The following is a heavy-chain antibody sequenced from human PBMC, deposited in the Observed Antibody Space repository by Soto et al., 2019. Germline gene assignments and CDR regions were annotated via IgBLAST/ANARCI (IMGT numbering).Heavy chain of an antibody. Sequence: QVQLQESGPGLVKPSETLSLTCTVSGGSISSYYWSWIRQPPGKGLEWIGYIYYSGSTNYNPSLKRLVTISGDTSKNQFSLKLSSVTAADTAVYYCARVNRIVGATHFDYWGQGTLVTVSS. CDR3: ARVNRIVGATHFDY. CDR1: GGSISSYY. J-gene: IGHJ4*02. V-gene: IGHV4-59*01. CDR2: IYYSGST. D-gene: IGHD1-26*01.